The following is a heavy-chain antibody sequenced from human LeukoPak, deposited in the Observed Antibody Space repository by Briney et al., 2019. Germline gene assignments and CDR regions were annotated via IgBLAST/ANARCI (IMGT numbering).Heavy chain of an antibody. CDR3: ARTNWASNYDFWSGYLEY. V-gene: IGHV3-21*04. J-gene: IGHJ4*02. CDR1: GFTFSSYS. D-gene: IGHD3-3*01. Sequence: GGSLRLSCAASGFTFSSYSMNWVRQAPGKGLEWVSSISSSSSYIYYADSVKGRFTISRDNAKNSLYLQMNSLRAEDTAVYYCARTNWASNYDFWSGYLEYWGQGTLVTVSS. CDR2: ISSSSSYI.